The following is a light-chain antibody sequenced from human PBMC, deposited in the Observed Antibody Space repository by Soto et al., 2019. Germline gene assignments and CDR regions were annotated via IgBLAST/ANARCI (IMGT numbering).Light chain of an antibody. CDR1: QSLVHDDGNTY. CDR3: MQSTHWPHT. CDR2: EVS. V-gene: IGKV2-30*02. Sequence: DVVMTQSPLSLPVTLGQPASIPCRSGQSLVHDDGNTYLNWFHQRPGQSPRRLIYEVSNRDSGVPDRFSGSGAVTDFPLRISRVEAEDVGVYYCMQSTHWPHTFGQGTKLEL. J-gene: IGKJ2*01.